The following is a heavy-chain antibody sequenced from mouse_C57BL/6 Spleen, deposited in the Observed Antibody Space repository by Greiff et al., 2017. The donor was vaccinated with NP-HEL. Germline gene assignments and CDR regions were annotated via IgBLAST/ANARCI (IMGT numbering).Heavy chain of an antibody. CDR2: IWSGGST. J-gene: IGHJ3*01. Sequence: QVQLQQSGPGLVQPSQSLSITCTVSGFSLTSYGVHWVRQSPGKGLEWLGVIWSGGSTDYNAAFISRLSISKDNSKSQVFFKMNSLQADDTAIYYCARGYGYDAWFAYWGQGTLVTVSA. D-gene: IGHD2-2*01. V-gene: IGHV2-2*01. CDR3: ARGYGYDAWFAY. CDR1: GFSLTSYG.